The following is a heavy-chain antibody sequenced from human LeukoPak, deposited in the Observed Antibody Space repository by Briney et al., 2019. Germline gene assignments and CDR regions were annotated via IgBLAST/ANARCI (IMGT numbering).Heavy chain of an antibody. D-gene: IGHD6-13*01. CDR1: GFTFSSYS. V-gene: IGHV3-21*01. Sequence: GGSLRLSCAASGFTFSSYSMNWVRQAPGKGLEWVSSISSSSSYIYYADSVKGRFTISRDNAKNSLYLQMNSLRAEDTAVYYCARDRPHSSSWFPSVYYNGMDVWGKGTTVTVSS. CDR2: ISSSSSYI. J-gene: IGHJ6*04. CDR3: ARDRPHSSSWFPSVYYNGMDV.